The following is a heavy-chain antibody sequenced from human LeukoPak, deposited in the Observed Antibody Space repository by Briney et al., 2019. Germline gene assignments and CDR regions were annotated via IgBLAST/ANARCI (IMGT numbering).Heavy chain of an antibody. V-gene: IGHV3-49*04. D-gene: IGHD2-2*01. CDR3: TRDIVVVPAAQYYFDY. J-gene: IGHJ4*02. CDR2: IRSKAYGGTT. Sequence: GSLRLSCTASGFTFGDYAMSWVRQAPGKGLEWVGFIRSKAYGGTTEYAASVKGRFTISRDDSKSIAYLQMNSLKTEDTAVYYCTRDIVVVPAAQYYFDYWGQGTLVTVSS. CDR1: GFTFGDYA.